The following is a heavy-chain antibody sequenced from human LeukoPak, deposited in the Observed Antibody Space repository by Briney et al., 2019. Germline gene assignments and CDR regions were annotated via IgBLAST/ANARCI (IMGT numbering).Heavy chain of an antibody. J-gene: IGHJ5*02. CDR1: GLTFSSYN. D-gene: IGHD6-13*01. Sequence: GGSLRLSCAASGLTFSSYNMNWVRQAPGKGPEWVAYITASDTTKYYADSVKGRFTISRDNAKKSLFLQMNSLRAENTAVYYCAAASAFSSSWRSWGQGTVVSVSS. CDR2: ITASDTTK. CDR3: AAASAFSSSWRS. V-gene: IGHV3-48*01.